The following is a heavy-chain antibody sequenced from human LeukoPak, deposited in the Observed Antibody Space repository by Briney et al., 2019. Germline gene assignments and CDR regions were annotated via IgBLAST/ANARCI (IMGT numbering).Heavy chain of an antibody. Sequence: SETLSLTCAVYGGSFSGYYWSWIRQPPGRGLEWIGEINHSGSTNYNPSLKSRVTISVDTSKNQFSLKLSSVTAADTAVYYCAGSGYSGYDLNYWGQGTLVTVSS. CDR2: INHSGST. CDR1: GGSFSGYY. CDR3: AGSGYSGYDLNY. D-gene: IGHD5-12*01. V-gene: IGHV4-34*01. J-gene: IGHJ4*02.